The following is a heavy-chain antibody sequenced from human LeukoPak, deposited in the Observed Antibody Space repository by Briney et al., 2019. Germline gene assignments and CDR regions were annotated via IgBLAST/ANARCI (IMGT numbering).Heavy chain of an antibody. CDR3: AKREAVVGIVDY. J-gene: IGHJ4*02. CDR2: IWFGGSNE. D-gene: IGHD6-13*01. V-gene: IGHV3-30*02. Sequence: GGSLRLSCEASGFTFSNYGMHWVRQAPGKGLEWVALIWFGGSNEFYADSVRGRFTISRDNSKNTLFLQMNSLRAEDTAVYYCAKREAVVGIVDYWGQGTLVTVSS. CDR1: GFTFSNYG.